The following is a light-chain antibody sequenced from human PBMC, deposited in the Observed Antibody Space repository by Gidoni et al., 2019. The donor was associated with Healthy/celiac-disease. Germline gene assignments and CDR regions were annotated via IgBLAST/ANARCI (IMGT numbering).Light chain of an antibody. V-gene: IGKV3-15*01. CDR1: QSVSSN. CDR2: GAS. Sequence: ELVMTQSPATLSVSPGERATLSCRASQSVSSNLAWYQQKPGQAPRLLIYGASTRATGIPARFSGSGSGTEFTLTISSLQSEDFAVYYCQQYNNWPLFTFXPXTKVDIK. CDR3: QQYNNWPLFT. J-gene: IGKJ3*01.